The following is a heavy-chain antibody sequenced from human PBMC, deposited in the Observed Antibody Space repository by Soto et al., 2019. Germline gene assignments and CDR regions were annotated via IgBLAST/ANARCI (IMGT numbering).Heavy chain of an antibody. CDR3: ARAESDYDFWSGFDP. V-gene: IGHV1-18*01. J-gene: IGHJ5*02. CDR2: ISAYNGNT. Sequence: ASVKVSCKASGYTFTSYGISWVRQAPGQGLEWMGWISAYNGNTNYAQKLQGRVTMTTDTSTSTAYMELRSLRSDDTAVYYCARAESDYDFWSGFDPWGQGTLVTVSS. CDR1: GYTFTSYG. D-gene: IGHD3-3*01.